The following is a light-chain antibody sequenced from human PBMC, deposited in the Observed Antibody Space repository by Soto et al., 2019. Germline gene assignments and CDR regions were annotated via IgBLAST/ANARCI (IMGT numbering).Light chain of an antibody. CDR1: QGISSY. V-gene: IGKV1-8*01. CDR2: AAS. J-gene: IGKJ1*01. Sequence: AIRMTQSPSSFSASTGDRVTITCRASQGISSYLAWYQQKPGKAPKLLIYAASTLQSGVPSRVSGSVSGTDFTLTISCLQSEDFATYYCPQYYSYPPWTFGQGTQVEIK. CDR3: PQYYSYPPWT.